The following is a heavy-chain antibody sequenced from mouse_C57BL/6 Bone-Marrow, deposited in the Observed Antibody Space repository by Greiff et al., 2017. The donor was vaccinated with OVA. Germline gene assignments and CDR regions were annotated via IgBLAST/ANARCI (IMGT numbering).Heavy chain of an antibody. CDR3: TIYYYGSTLDY. D-gene: IGHD1-1*01. CDR2: LDPEHGDT. V-gene: IGHV14-4*01. J-gene: IGHJ2*01. CDR1: GFNIKDDY. Sequence: VQLQQSGAELVRPGASVKLSCTASGFNIKDDYMHWVKQRPEQGLEWIGWLDPEHGDTEYASKFQGKATITADTSSNTAYLQLSSLTSEDTAVYYCTIYYYGSTLDYWGQGTTLTVSS.